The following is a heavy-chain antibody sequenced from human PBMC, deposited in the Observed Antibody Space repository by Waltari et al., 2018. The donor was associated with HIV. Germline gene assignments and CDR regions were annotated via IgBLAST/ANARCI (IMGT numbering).Heavy chain of an antibody. D-gene: IGHD6-13*01. V-gene: IGHV3-23*01. Sequence: VQLLESGGGLVQPGGSLSLSCAASGLNFSNYAMRWVRQAPGKGLEWVSAISGSAYSTYYAESVKGRFTISRDNSKNKLYLQMNSLRAEDTAVYFCVKEHQYSHTWYSYYGMDVWGQGTTVTVSS. CDR3: VKEHQYSHTWYSYYGMDV. J-gene: IGHJ6*02. CDR1: GLNFSNYA. CDR2: ISGSAYST.